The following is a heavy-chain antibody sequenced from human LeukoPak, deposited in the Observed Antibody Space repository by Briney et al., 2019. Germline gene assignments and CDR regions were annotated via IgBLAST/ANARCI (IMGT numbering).Heavy chain of an antibody. J-gene: IGHJ4*02. Sequence: PSETLSLTCTVPVGSISSSSYYWGWIRQPPGKGLEWLGSIYYSGSTYYNPSLKSRVTISVDTSKNQFSLKLSSVTAADTAVYYCAGSRAEWEPTPFDYWGQGTLVTVSS. CDR2: IYYSGST. CDR3: AGSRAEWEPTPFDY. CDR1: VGSISSSSYY. V-gene: IGHV4-39*07. D-gene: IGHD6-6*01.